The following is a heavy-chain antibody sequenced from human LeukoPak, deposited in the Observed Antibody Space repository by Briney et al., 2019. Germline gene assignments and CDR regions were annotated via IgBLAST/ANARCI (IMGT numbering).Heavy chain of an antibody. Sequence: GGSLRLSCAASGFTFSSYAMSWVRQAPGKGLEWVSAISGSGGSTYYADSVKGRFTISRDNSKNTLYLQMNNLRAEDTAVYYCAKDYDGSGSYFYYWGRGTLVTVSS. V-gene: IGHV3-23*01. CDR3: AKDYDGSGSYFYY. D-gene: IGHD3-10*01. CDR2: ISGSGGST. CDR1: GFTFSSYA. J-gene: IGHJ4*02.